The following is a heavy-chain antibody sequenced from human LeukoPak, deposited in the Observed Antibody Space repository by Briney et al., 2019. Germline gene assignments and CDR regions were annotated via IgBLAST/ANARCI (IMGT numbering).Heavy chain of an antibody. CDR1: GGSISSSSYY. CDR2: IYYSGST. CDR3: ARDYYGSGEGWFDP. J-gene: IGHJ5*02. Sequence: SETLSLTCTVSGGSISSSSYYWGWIRQPPGKGLEWIGSIYYSGSTYYNPSLKSRVTMSVDTSKNQFSLKLSSVTAADTAVYYCARDYYGSGEGWFDPWGQGTLVTVSS. D-gene: IGHD3-10*01. V-gene: IGHV4-39*07.